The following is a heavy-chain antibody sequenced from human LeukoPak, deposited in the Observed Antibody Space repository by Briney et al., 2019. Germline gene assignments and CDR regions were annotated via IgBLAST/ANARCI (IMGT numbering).Heavy chain of an antibody. CDR2: INHSGST. D-gene: IGHD6-19*01. CDR1: GGSFSGYY. J-gene: IGHJ4*02. CDR3: ARGLIKGIAVAATG. Sequence: SETLSLTCAVYGGSFSGYYWTWIRQPPGKGLEWIGEINHSGSTNYNPSLKGRVTISRDTSKNQFSLKLISVTAADTAVYYCARGLIKGIAVAATGWGQGTLVTVSS. V-gene: IGHV4-34*01.